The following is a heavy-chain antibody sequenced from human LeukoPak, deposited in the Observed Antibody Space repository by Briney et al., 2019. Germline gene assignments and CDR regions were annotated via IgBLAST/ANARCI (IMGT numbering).Heavy chain of an antibody. CDR2: FDPEDGVT. Sequence: GASVKVSCKVSGYTXTELSMHGVRQAPGKGLEWMGGFDPEDGVTIYAQKFQGRVTMTEDTSTDTAYMELSSLRSEDTAVYYCATIPRSSWRYYFDYWGQGTLVTVSS. J-gene: IGHJ4*02. CDR3: ATIPRSSWRYYFDY. V-gene: IGHV1-24*01. D-gene: IGHD6-13*01. CDR1: GYTXTELS.